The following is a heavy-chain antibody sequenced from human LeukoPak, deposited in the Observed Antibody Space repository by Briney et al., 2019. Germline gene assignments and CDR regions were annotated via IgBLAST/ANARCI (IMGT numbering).Heavy chain of an antibody. CDR1: GFTFSSYW. Sequence: GGSQRLSCAASGFTFSSYWMSWVRQAPGRGRGWVAYIMLEGREKYYVDSMKGRFTISRDNAKNSLYLQMNSLRAEDTAVYYCARSLLHDIVVVPAIYYGMDVWGKGTTVTVSS. J-gene: IGHJ6*04. V-gene: IGHV3-7*03. D-gene: IGHD2-2*01. CDR3: ARSLLHDIVVVPAIYYGMDV. CDR2: IMLEGREK.